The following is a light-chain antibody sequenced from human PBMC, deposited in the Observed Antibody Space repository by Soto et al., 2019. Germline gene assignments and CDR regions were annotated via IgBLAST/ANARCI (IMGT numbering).Light chain of an antibody. CDR2: QAT. V-gene: IGLV2-23*01. J-gene: IGLJ1*01. CDR1: SSDIGRSSL. Sequence: QSALAQPASASGSPGQSITISCAGTSSDIGRSSLVSWYQQHPGKGPRLIIYQATQRPSGVSDRFSGSRSGNTASLTISGFQAEDEDDYYCRSCAGSRSYVFRTGTKVTV. CDR3: RSCAGSRSYV.